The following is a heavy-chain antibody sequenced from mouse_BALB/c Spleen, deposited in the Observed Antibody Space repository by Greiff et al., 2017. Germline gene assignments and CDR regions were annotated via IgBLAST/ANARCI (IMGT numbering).Heavy chain of an antibody. V-gene: IGHV1S81*02. CDR1: GYTFTSYW. Sequence: QVQLQQPGAELVKPGASVKLSCKASGYTFTSYWMHWVKQRPGQGLEWIGEINPSNGRTNYNEKFKSKATLTVDKSSSTAYMQLSSLTSEDSAVYYCARYGRGGFAYWGQGTLVTVSA. D-gene: IGHD1-1*01. J-gene: IGHJ3*01. CDR2: INPSNGRT. CDR3: ARYGRGGFAY.